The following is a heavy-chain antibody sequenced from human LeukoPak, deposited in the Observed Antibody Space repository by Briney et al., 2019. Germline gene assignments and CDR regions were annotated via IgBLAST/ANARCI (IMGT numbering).Heavy chain of an antibody. CDR3: AREDGDYSYYYYGMDV. J-gene: IGHJ6*02. D-gene: IGHD4-17*01. CDR2: IYYSGST. Sequence: PSETLSLTCTVSGGSISIYYWGWIRQPPGKGLEWIGSIYYSGSTYYNPSLKSRVTISVDTSKNQFSLKLSSVTAADTAVYYCAREDGDYSYYYYGMDVWGQGTTVTVSS. CDR1: GGSISIYY. V-gene: IGHV4-39*07.